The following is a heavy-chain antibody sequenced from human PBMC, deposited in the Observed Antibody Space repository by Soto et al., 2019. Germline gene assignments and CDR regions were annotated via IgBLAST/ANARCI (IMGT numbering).Heavy chain of an antibody. CDR2: INHSGST. J-gene: IGHJ4*02. V-gene: IGHV4-34*01. Sequence: SETLSLTCAVYGGSFSGYYWSWIRQPPGKGLEWIGEINHSGSTNYNPSLKSRVTISVDRSKNQFSLKLSSVTAADTAVYYCARDREQWLVLPYYWGQGTLVTVSS. CDR1: GGSFSGYY. CDR3: ARDREQWLVLPYY. D-gene: IGHD6-19*01.